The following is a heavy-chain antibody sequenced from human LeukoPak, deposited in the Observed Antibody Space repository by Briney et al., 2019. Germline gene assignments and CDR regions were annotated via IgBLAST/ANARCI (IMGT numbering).Heavy chain of an antibody. J-gene: IGHJ4*02. CDR3: AKDISGGDCPDY. D-gene: IGHD2-21*02. Sequence: GGSLRLSCAASGFTFNTYGMHWVRQAPGKGLEWVAYIRYDGSIKYYGDSVKGRFTVSRDNSMHMLYLQMNSLRAEDTAVYYCAKDISGGDCPDYWGQGTLVTVSS. CDR1: GFTFNTYG. CDR2: IRYDGSIK. V-gene: IGHV3-30*02.